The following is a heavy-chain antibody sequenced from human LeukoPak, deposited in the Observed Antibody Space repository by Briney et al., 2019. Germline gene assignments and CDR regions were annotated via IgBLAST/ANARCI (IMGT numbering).Heavy chain of an antibody. V-gene: IGHV3-30*18. Sequence: GGSLRLSCAASGFTFSSYGMHWVRQAPGKGLEWVAVISYDGSNKYYADSVKGRFTISRDNSKNTLYLQMNSRRAEDTAVYYCAKVRSGLLWFGEPFDYWGQGTLVTVSS. D-gene: IGHD3-10*01. CDR3: AKVRSGLLWFGEPFDY. CDR2: ISYDGSNK. CDR1: GFTFSSYG. J-gene: IGHJ4*02.